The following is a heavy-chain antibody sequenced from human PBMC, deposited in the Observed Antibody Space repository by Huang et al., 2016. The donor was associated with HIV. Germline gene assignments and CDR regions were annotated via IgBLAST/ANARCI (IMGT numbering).Heavy chain of an antibody. J-gene: IGHJ4*02. CDR1: GFTFSNYA. V-gene: IGHV3-30-3*01. Sequence: QVQLVESGGGVVQPGTSLRLSCAASGFTFSNYAMNWVRQATGKGREGVAVISNEGSTKYYADAVKGRFTISRDNSKNTVYLQMNSLRAEDTAVYYCARSEPSRYYFDYWGQGTLVTVSS. CDR2: ISNEGSTK. CDR3: ARSEPSRYYFDY.